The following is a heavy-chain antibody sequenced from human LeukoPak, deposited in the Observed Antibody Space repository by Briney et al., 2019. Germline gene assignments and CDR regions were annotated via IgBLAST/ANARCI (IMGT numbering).Heavy chain of an antibody. CDR2: TYYRSKWYT. V-gene: IGHV6-1*01. CDR1: GGSISSYY. Sequence: QASETLSLTCTVSGGSISSYYWNWIRQSPSRGLEWLGRTYYRSKWYTNYALSVKSRISINPDTSKNQFSLQLKSVTPGDTAVYYCTRGMTGTGWFDPWGQGTLVTVSS. CDR3: TRGMTGTGWFDP. J-gene: IGHJ5*02. D-gene: IGHD3-9*01.